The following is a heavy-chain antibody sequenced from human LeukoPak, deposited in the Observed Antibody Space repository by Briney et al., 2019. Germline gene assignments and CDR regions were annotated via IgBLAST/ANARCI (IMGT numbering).Heavy chain of an antibody. CDR3: ARRAGAYSHPYDY. J-gene: IGHJ4*02. V-gene: IGHV3-53*01. CDR2: IYSGTI. D-gene: IGHD4/OR15-4a*01. CDR1: GFTLSSNS. Sequence: PGGSLRLSCTVSGFTLSSNSMSWVRQAPGKGLEWVSFIYSGTIHYSDSVKGRFTISRDNSKNTLYLQMNSLRAEDTAVYYCARRAGAYSHPYDYWGQGTLVTVSS.